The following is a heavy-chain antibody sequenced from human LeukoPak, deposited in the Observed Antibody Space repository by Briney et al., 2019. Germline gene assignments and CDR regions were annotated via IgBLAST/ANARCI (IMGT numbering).Heavy chain of an antibody. CDR2: IKEDGNEK. D-gene: IGHD1-1*01. J-gene: IGHJ4*02. CDR1: GFTFSDFW. CDR3: VRESRPGGAMGLYHNLDY. V-gene: IGHV3-7*01. Sequence: GGSLRLSCAGSGFTFSDFWMTWVRQTPGKGLEWVANIKEDGNEKNLVDSVKGRFTISRGNTKNLLFLEMNNLRGDDTAIYYCVRESRPGGAMGLYHNLDYWGQGTLVAVSS.